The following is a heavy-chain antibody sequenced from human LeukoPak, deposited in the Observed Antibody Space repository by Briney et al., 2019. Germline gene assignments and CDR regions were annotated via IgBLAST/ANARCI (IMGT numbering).Heavy chain of an antibody. V-gene: IGHV3-23*01. CDR2: TRSGGENT. CDR3: AILSWDGRGSFY. D-gene: IGHD2/OR15-2a*01. Sequence: GGSLRLSCAASGFTFSTYSMSWLGQAPGKGLKWGSGTRSGGENTYYADSGRGGFTISRDNSRGTLSLQMNRPNAEDTAVYFCAILSWDGRGSFYWGQGTLVTVSS. CDR1: GFTFSTYS. J-gene: IGHJ4*02.